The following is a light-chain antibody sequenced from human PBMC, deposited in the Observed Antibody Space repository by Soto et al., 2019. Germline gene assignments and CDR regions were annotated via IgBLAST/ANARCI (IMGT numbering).Light chain of an antibody. J-gene: IGLJ3*02. V-gene: IGLV1-40*01. CDR3: QSYDSSLSGWV. CDR2: GNN. CDR1: SSNIGAGYD. Sequence: QSVLTQPPSVSGAPGQRVTISCTGSSSNIGAGYDVHWYQQLPGTAPKLLIYGNNNRPSGVPDRFSGSKSATSDSLAITGLQAEDEADYYCQSYDSSLSGWVFGGGIKVTVL.